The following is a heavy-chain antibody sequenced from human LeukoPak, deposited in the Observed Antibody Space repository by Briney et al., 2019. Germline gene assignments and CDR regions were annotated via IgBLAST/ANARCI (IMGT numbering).Heavy chain of an antibody. J-gene: IGHJ4*02. D-gene: IGHD5-12*01. Sequence: SETLSLTCAVYGGSFSGYYWSWIRQPPGKGLXXXXXXXXXXRTNYNPSLKSRVTISVDTSKNQFSLKLSSVTAADTAVCYCARVYSGYDYWRLIIGGPFDYWGQGTLVTVSS. V-gene: IGHV4-34*01. CDR3: ARVYSGYDYWRLIIGGPFDY. CDR1: GGSFSGYY. CDR2: XXXXXRT.